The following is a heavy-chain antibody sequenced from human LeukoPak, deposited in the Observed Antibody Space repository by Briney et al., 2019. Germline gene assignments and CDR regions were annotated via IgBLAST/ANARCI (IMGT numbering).Heavy chain of an antibody. CDR2: IYHSGST. Sequence: SETLSLTCTVSGGSISSYYWSWIRQPPGKGLEWIGYIYHSGSTYYNPSLKSRVTISVDRSKNQFSLKLSSVTAADTAVYYCARSTGGNYFDYWGQGTLVTVSS. V-gene: IGHV4-59*12. CDR3: ARSTGGNYFDY. D-gene: IGHD7-27*01. J-gene: IGHJ4*02. CDR1: GGSISSYY.